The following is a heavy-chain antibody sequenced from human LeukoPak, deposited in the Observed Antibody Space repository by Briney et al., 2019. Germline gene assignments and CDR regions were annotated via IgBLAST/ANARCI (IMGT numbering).Heavy chain of an antibody. CDR3: AMSMTTVVERYYYYGMDV. D-gene: IGHD4-23*01. J-gene: IGHJ6*02. CDR2: IYTGGST. V-gene: IGHV3-66*02. CDR1: KFTVSSNY. Sequence: PGGSLRLSCAASKFTVSSNYMSWVRQAPGKGLEWVSVIYTGGSTYYADSVKGRFTISRDNSKNTLYLQMNSLRAEDTAVYYCAMSMTTVVERYYYYGMDVWGQGTTVTVSS.